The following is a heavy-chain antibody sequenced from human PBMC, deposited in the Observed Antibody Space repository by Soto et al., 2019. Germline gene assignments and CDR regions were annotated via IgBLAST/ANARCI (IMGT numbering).Heavy chain of an antibody. CDR2: ISGSGGST. D-gene: IGHD5-18*01. Sequence: GGSLRLCCAASGFTFGGYGMSWVRQAPGKGLEWVSVISGSGGSTYYADSVKGRFTISRDNSKNTLYLQMNSLRAEDTAVYYCAHVDTAMVYAFDIWGQGTMVTVSS. CDR3: AHVDTAMVYAFDI. V-gene: IGHV3-23*01. CDR1: GFTFGGYG. J-gene: IGHJ3*02.